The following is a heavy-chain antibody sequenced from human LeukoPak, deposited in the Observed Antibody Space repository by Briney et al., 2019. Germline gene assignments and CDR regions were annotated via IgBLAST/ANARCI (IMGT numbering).Heavy chain of an antibody. CDR3: AKTIGPPYYFDY. J-gene: IGHJ4*02. CDR2: ISGSGGTT. V-gene: IGHV3-23*01. CDR1: GFTFNSYA. D-gene: IGHD2/OR15-2a*01. Sequence: GGSLRLSCAASGFTFNSYAMNWVRQAPGKGLEWVSGISGSGGTTYYADSVKGRFTISRDNSKNTLYLQMNSLRAEDTAVYYCAKTIGPPYYFDYWGQGTLVTVSS.